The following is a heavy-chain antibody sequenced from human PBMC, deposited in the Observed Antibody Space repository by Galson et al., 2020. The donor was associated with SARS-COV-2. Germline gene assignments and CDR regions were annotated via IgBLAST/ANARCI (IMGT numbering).Heavy chain of an antibody. CDR2: IYDSGST. J-gene: IGHJ4*02. CDR3: ARLTPTQWELPNYFDY. V-gene: IGHV4-39*01. Sequence: WVRQPPGKGLEWIGIIYDSGSTYYNPSLKSRVTISVDTPKNQFSLKMNSVTAADTAVYYCARLTPTQWELPNYFDYWGQGTLVTVSS. D-gene: IGHD1-26*01.